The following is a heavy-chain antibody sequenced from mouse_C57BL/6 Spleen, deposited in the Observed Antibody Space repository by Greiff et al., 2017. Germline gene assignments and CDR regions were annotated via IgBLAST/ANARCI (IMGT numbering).Heavy chain of an antibody. CDR1: GFSLSTSGMG. Sequence: QVTLKESGPGLLQSSQSLSLSCSFSGFSLSTSGMGVSWIRQPPGMGLEWLAHTYWDDDKRYNPSLKSRLTISKDTSRNQVFLKITSVDTADTATYYCARGGYDGWVAYWGQGTLVTVSA. CDR3: ARGGYDGWVAY. CDR2: TYWDDDK. V-gene: IGHV8-12*01. D-gene: IGHD2-2*01. J-gene: IGHJ3*01.